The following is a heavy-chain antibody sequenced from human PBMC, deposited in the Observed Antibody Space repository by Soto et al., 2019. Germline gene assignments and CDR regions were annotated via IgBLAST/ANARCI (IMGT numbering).Heavy chain of an antibody. Sequence: SETLSLTCTVSGDSVSNYYWNWVRQSPGKGLEWIGSIYYSGSTYYNPSLKSRVTISVDTSKNQFSLKLSSVTAADTAVYYCARHTPAISISDHWGQGTLVTVSS. D-gene: IGHD2-15*01. CDR2: IYYSGST. CDR1: GDSVSNYY. V-gene: IGHV4-59*05. J-gene: IGHJ4*02. CDR3: ARHTPAISISDH.